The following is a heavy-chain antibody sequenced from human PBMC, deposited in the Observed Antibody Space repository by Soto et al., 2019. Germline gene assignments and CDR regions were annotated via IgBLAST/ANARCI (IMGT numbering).Heavy chain of an antibody. J-gene: IGHJ4*02. CDR2: IYTSGST. CDR1: GGSISSYY. Sequence: SETLSLTCTVSGGSISSYYWSWIRQPAGKGLEWIGRIYTSGSTYHNPSLKSRVTISVDTSKNQFSLKLSSVTAADTAVYYCARHRGYYDILTGYYTELNFDYWGQGTLVTVSS. D-gene: IGHD3-9*01. CDR3: ARHRGYYDILTGYYTELNFDY. V-gene: IGHV4-4*07.